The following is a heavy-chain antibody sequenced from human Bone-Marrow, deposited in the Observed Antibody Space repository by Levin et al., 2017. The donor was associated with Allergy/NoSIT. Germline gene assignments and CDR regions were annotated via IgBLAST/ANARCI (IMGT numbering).Heavy chain of an antibody. V-gene: IGHV4-59*01. CDR3: ARGSLTDYYYYYYMDV. CDR2: IYYSGST. Sequence: SSETLSLTCTVSGGSISSYYWSWIRQPPGKGLEWIGYIYYSGSTNYNPSLKSRVTISVDTSKNQFSLKLSSVTAADTAVYYCARGSLTDYYYYYYMDVWGKGTTVTVSS. D-gene: IGHD1-14*01. J-gene: IGHJ6*03. CDR1: GGSISSYY.